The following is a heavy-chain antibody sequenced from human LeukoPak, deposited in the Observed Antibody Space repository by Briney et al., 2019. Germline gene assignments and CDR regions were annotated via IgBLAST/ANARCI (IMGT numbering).Heavy chain of an antibody. D-gene: IGHD2-15*01. V-gene: IGHV3-7*03. CDR1: GFTFSSYW. Sequence: GGSLRLSCAASGFTFSSYWMSWVRQAPGKGLEWVANIKQDGSEKYYVDSVKGRFTISRENAKTSLYLQMNSLRAEDTAVYYCAKGLLGYCSGGSCYPLNYWGQGTLVTVSS. J-gene: IGHJ4*02. CDR2: IKQDGSEK. CDR3: AKGLLGYCSGGSCYPLNY.